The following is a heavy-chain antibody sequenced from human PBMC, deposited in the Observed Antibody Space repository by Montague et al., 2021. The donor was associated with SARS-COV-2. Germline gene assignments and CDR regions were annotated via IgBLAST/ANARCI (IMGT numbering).Heavy chain of an antibody. CDR3: ARDDIVLQGVTKGMDV. J-gene: IGHJ6*02. CDR2: MYYSGST. CDR1: GGSISSSTYY. V-gene: IGHV4-39*07. D-gene: IGHD3-10*01. Sequence: SETLSLTCNVSGGSISSSTYYWGWIRQPPGKGLEWIGNMYYSGSTYYNPSLKSRVTISIDTSKNQFSLKLSSVTAADTAVYYCARDDIVLQGVTKGMDVWGQGTTVTVSS.